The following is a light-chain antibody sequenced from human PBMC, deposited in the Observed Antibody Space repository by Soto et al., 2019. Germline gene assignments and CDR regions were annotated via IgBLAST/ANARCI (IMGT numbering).Light chain of an antibody. CDR3: QQYDNVPWT. J-gene: IGKJ1*01. CDR2: NAF. V-gene: IGKV1-33*01. Sequence: DIPMTQSPSSLSASVGDRVTITCQASQDISHFLNWYQQKPGKAPELLIFNAFNSEAGVASRFSGGSSGTDFTLTISSVQPEDIATYFCQQYDNVPWTFGQGTRVEIK. CDR1: QDISHF.